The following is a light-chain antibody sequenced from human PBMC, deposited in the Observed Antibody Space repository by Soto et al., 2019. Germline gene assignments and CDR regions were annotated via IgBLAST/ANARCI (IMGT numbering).Light chain of an antibody. CDR3: PQYNNWPPELT. CDR1: QSVSSN. CDR2: GAS. Sequence: EIVMTQSPATLSVSPGERATLSCRASQSVSSNLAWYQQKPGQAPRLLIYGASTRATGIPARFSGSGSGTEFTLTISSLQSEDFAVYYCPQYNNWPPELTFGGGTKVEIK. J-gene: IGKJ4*01. V-gene: IGKV3-15*01.